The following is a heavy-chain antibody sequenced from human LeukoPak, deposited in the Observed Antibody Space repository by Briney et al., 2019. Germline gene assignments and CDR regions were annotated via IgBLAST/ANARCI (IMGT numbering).Heavy chain of an antibody. D-gene: IGHD3-10*01. CDR1: GYTFTGYY. J-gene: IGHJ3*02. CDR2: INPNSGGT. Sequence: ASVKVSCKASGYTFTGYYMHWVRQAPGQGLEWMGWINPNSGGTNYAQKFQGRVTMTRDKSIRTAYMELSRLASDDTAVYYCARNIWFGESADAFDIWGQGTMVTVSS. V-gene: IGHV1-2*02. CDR3: ARNIWFGESADAFDI.